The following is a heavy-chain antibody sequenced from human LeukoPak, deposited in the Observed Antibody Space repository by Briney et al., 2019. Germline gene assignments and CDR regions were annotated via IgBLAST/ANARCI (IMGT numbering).Heavy chain of an antibody. CDR1: GFTFSNYA. CDR3: ARDPPRAAWVFDY. J-gene: IGHJ4*02. D-gene: IGHD6-25*01. Sequence: PGGSLRLSCAASGFTFSNYAVSCVRQAPGKALEWVSAITSGGGTTYYAGSVKGRFTISRDNSKNTLYLQMNSLRAEDTAVYYCARDPPRAAWVFDYWGQGTLVSVSS. CDR2: ITSGGGTT. V-gene: IGHV3-23*01.